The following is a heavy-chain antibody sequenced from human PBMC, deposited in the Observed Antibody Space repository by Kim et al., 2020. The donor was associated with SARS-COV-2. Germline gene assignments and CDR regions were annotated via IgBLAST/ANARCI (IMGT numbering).Heavy chain of an antibody. CDR3: ARPTYYDFWSGQTPTHNWFDP. CDR1: GGSISSSSYY. Sequence: SETLSLTCTVSGGSISSSSYYWGWIRQPPGKGLEWIGSIYYSGSTYYNPSLKSRVTISVDTSKNQFSLKLSSVTAADTAVYYCARPTYYDFWSGQTPTHNWFDPWGQGTLVTVSS. CDR2: IYYSGST. V-gene: IGHV4-39*01. D-gene: IGHD3-3*01. J-gene: IGHJ5*02.